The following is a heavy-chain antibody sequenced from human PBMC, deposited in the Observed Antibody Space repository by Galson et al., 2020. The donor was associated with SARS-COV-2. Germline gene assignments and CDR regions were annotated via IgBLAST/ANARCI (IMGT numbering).Heavy chain of an antibody. Sequence: GGSLRLSCAASGFTFSSYAMHWVRQAPGKGLEWVAVITYDGSNKYYADSVKGRFTISRDNSKNTLYLQMNSLRAEDTAVYYCARPESGSYYSPFDYWGQGTLVTVSS. CDR1: GFTFSSYA. CDR2: ITYDGSNK. J-gene: IGHJ4*02. CDR3: ARPESGSYYSPFDY. V-gene: IGHV3-30*04. D-gene: IGHD1-26*01.